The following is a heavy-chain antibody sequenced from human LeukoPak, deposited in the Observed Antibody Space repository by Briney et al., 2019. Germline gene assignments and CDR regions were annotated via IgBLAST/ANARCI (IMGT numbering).Heavy chain of an antibody. CDR2: IYPNSGGT. J-gene: IGHJ5*02. Sequence: ASVKVSCKASGYTFTGYYMQWVRQAPGQGLEWMGWIYPNSGGTNYAQKFQGRVTMTRDTSITTVYMELSRLTSDDTAVYYCARVAVEMASWLDPWGQGTLVTVFS. CDR3: ARVAVEMASWLDP. V-gene: IGHV1-2*02. D-gene: IGHD5-24*01. CDR1: GYTFTGYY.